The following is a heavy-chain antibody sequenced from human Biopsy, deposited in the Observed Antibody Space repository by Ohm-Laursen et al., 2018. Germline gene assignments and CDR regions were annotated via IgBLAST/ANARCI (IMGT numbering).Heavy chain of an antibody. CDR3: ARDRYYGSENYFSHYNMDV. V-gene: IGHV3-33*01. CDR2: IWHDGTDK. D-gene: IGHD3-10*01. Sequence: SLRLSCAASGFTFSGHGMHWVRQAPGKGLAWVAVIWHDGTDKFYADSVKGRFTISRDNSKNTLYLHMNSLRAADTAVYYCARDRYYGSENYFSHYNMDVWGQGTTVTVSS. CDR1: GFTFSGHG. J-gene: IGHJ6*03.